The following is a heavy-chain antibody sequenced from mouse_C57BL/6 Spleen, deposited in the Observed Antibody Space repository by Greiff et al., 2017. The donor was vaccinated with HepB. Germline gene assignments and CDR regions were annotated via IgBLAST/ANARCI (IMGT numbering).Heavy chain of an antibody. D-gene: IGHD1-1*01. J-gene: IGHJ2*01. Sequence: EVQRVESGGGLVKPGGSLKLSCAASGFTFSSYAMSWVRQTPEKRLEWVATISDGGSYTYYPDNVKGRFTISRDNAKNNLYLQMSHLKSEDTAMYYCARTTVVDYWGQGSTHTVSS. CDR1: GFTFSSYA. V-gene: IGHV5-4*01. CDR2: ISDGGSYT. CDR3: ARTTVVDY.